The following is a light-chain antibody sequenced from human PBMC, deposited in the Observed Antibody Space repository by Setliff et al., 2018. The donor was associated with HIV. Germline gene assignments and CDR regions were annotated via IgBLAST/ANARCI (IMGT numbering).Light chain of an antibody. J-gene: IGKJ4*01. V-gene: IGKV3D-20*01. CDR3: QQYDTSPVT. CDR1: HSINGNF. CDR2: DGT. Sequence: EVVLTQSPGTLSLSPGERATLSCRASHSINGNFLAWYQQKRGLAPRLLIYDGTNRAAGIPDRFSASGSGKDFTLTISRLEPEDFAIYYCQQYDTSPVTFGGGTKVDIK.